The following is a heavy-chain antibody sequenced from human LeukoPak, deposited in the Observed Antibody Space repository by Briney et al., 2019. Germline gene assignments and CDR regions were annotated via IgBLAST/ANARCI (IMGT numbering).Heavy chain of an antibody. D-gene: IGHD6-19*01. CDR1: GFTFSSYA. V-gene: IGHV3-23*01. CDR2: ISSSGGTT. J-gene: IGHJ4*02. CDR3: AKAGIAVPATPEY. Sequence: GGSLRLSCAASGFTFSSYAMNWVRQAPGKGLEWVSVISSSGGTTFYSDSVKGRFIISRDSSKNTLYLQMNSLRAEDTAVYYCAKAGIAVPATPEYCGQGTQVTVSS.